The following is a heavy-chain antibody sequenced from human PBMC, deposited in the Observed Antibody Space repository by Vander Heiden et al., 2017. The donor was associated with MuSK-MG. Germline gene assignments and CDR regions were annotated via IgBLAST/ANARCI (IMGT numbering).Heavy chain of an antibody. CDR3: ARVRLEGSYYRVNDY. CDR1: GYTFTGYY. CDR2: INPNSGGT. D-gene: IGHD1-26*01. Sequence: QVQLVQSGAEVKNPGASVKVSCKASGYTFTGYYMHWVRQAPGQGLEWMGWINPNSGGTNYAQKFQGRVTMTRDTSISTAYMELSRLRSDDTAVYYCARVRLEGSYYRVNDYWGQGTLVTVSS. J-gene: IGHJ4*02. V-gene: IGHV1-2*02.